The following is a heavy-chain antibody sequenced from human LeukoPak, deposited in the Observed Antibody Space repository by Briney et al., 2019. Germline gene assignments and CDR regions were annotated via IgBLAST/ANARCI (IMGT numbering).Heavy chain of an antibody. D-gene: IGHD1-26*01. J-gene: IGHJ4*02. V-gene: IGHV3-74*01. Sequence: GGSLRLSCVASGFTVTNYAMSWVRQTPGKGLVWVSRIASDGSTVYADSVKGRFTISRDNATDTVYLQMNSLRVEDTAVYYCIGSGGWPGYWGQGTLVTVSS. CDR2: IASDGST. CDR3: IGSGGWPGY. CDR1: GFTVTNYA.